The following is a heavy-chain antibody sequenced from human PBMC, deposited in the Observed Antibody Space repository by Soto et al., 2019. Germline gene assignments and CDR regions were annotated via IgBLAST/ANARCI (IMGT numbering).Heavy chain of an antibody. Sequence: QVQLQQWGAGPLRPLETLSLTCGVSGGSFSGYYWAWIRQSPGKGLEWIGEINDRGSINYNPSLKRRVSNSVDTSTNHYSLNLRSVTAADTAVYYCARESHDILTGPPWVWYFDLWGRGTLVTVSS. D-gene: IGHD3-9*01. V-gene: IGHV4-34*01. CDR1: GGSFSGYY. CDR2: INDRGSI. J-gene: IGHJ2*01. CDR3: ARESHDILTGPPWVWYFDL.